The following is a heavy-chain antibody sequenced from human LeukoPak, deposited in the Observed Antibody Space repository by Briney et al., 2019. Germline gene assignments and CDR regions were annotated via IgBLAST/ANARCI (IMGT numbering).Heavy chain of an antibody. CDR2: ISSSSYI. Sequence: GGSLRLSCAASGFTFSSYSMNWVRQAPGKGLEWVSSISSSSYIYYADSVKGRFTISRDNAKNSPYLQMNSLRAEDTAVYYCARNGYYYDSSGHFDYWGQGTLVTVSS. V-gene: IGHV3-21*01. CDR1: GFTFSSYS. D-gene: IGHD3-22*01. J-gene: IGHJ4*02. CDR3: ARNGYYYDSSGHFDY.